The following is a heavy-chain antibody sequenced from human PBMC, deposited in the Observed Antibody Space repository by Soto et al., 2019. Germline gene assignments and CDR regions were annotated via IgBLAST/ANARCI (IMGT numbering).Heavy chain of an antibody. Sequence: QVKLVQSGAEVKKPGASVKVSCKASGYTFTSYGISWVRQDPGQGLERMGWINAYNGNTNYAQNFQGRVTMTTDTFSSTAYMERRSLRSCYTAVYYCARDWFCVVYWRQGTLVTVSA. CDR3: ARDWFCVVY. CDR2: INAYNGNT. D-gene: IGHD3-10*01. CDR1: GYTFTSYG. V-gene: IGHV1-18*01. J-gene: IGHJ4*02.